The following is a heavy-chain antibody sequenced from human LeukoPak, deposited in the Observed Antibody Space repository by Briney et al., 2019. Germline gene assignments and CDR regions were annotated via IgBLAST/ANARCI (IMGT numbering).Heavy chain of an antibody. J-gene: IGHJ4*02. D-gene: IGHD3-10*01. CDR2: ISGSGGST. CDR3: AKSGLWFGEFDY. V-gene: IGHV3-23*01. CDR1: GFTFSSYA. Sequence: PGGSLRLSCAASGFTFSSYAMSWVRQAPGKGLEWVSGISGSGGSTYYAGSVKGRFTISRDNSKNTLYLQMNSLRAEDTAVYYCAKSGLWFGEFDYWGQGTLVTVSS.